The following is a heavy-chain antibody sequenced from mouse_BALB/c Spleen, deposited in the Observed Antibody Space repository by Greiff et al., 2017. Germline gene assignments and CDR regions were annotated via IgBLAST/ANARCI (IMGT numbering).Heavy chain of an antibody. J-gene: IGHJ2*01. Sequence: EVKVVESGGGLVKPGGSLKLSCAASGFAFSSYDMSWVRQTPEKRLEWVAYISSGGGSTYYPDTVKGRFTISRDNAKNTLYLQMSSLKSEDTAMYYCARHGKYGNYYFDYWGQGTTLTVSS. V-gene: IGHV5-12-1*01. CDR2: ISSGGGST. D-gene: IGHD2-10*02. CDR1: GFAFSSYD. CDR3: ARHGKYGNYYFDY.